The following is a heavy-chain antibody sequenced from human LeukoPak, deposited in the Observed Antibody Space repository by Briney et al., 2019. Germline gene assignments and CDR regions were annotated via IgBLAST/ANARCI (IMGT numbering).Heavy chain of an antibody. J-gene: IGHJ4*02. Sequence: GGSLRLSCAASGFTFSSYGMHWVRQAPGKGLEWVAVIWYDGSNKYYADSVKGRFTISRDNSKSTLYLQMNSLRAEDTAVYYCARPVRYSSGWYGYYFDYWGQGTLVTVSS. D-gene: IGHD6-19*01. CDR2: IWYDGSNK. CDR1: GFTFSSYG. CDR3: ARPVRYSSGWYGYYFDY. V-gene: IGHV3-33*01.